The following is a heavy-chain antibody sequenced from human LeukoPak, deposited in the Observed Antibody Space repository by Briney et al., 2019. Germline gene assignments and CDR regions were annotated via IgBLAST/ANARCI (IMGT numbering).Heavy chain of an antibody. D-gene: IGHD3-16*01. J-gene: IGHJ4*02. CDR3: ASSTQTTQGEYYFDY. CDR2: IYYSGST. CDR1: GGSISSGGYY. V-gene: IGHV4-61*08. Sequence: SETLSLTCAVSGGSISSGGYYWSWIRQPPGKGLEWIGYIYYSGSTNYNPSLKSRVTISVDTPKNQFSLKLSSVTAADTAVYYCASSTQTTQGEYYFDYWGQGTLVTVSS.